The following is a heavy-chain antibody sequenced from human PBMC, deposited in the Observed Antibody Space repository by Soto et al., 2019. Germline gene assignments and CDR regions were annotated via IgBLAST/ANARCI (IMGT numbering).Heavy chain of an antibody. CDR3: TNPQLYYVMDV. CDR1: GFTFSGSA. CDR2: IRSKANSYST. D-gene: IGHD5-18*01. V-gene: IGHV3-73*02. Sequence: EVQLVESGGGLVQPGGSLKLSCAASGFTFSGSAMHWVRQASGKGLEWVGRIRSKANSYSTAYAASVKGRFTISRDDSKNTAYLQINSLKTEDTAVYYCTNPQLYYVMDVWGQGTTVTVSS. J-gene: IGHJ6*02.